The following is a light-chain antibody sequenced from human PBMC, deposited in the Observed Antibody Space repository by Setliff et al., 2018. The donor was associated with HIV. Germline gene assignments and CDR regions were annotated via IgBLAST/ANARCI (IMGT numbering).Light chain of an antibody. CDR3: SSYSTTSTLV. V-gene: IGLV2-14*01. Sequence: QSALTQPASVSGSPGQSITISCTGTSSDVGGYDYVSWYQQHPGQAPKLIIYEVNKGPSGVSHRFSGAKSGYTASLTISGLQAGDEADYYCSSYSTTSTLVFGTGTKVTVL. CDR1: SSDVGGYDY. J-gene: IGLJ1*01. CDR2: EVN.